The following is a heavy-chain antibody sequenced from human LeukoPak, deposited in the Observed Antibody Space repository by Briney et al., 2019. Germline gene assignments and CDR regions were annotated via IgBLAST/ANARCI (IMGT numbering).Heavy chain of an antibody. Sequence: GSSVKVSCKASGGTFISYAISWVRQAPGQGLEWMGGIIPIFGTANYAQKFQGRVTITTDESTSTAYMELSSLRSEDTAVYYCARAGYCSGGSCQNWFDPWGQGTLVTVSS. CDR1: GGTFISYA. CDR2: IIPIFGTA. D-gene: IGHD2-15*01. CDR3: ARAGYCSGGSCQNWFDP. V-gene: IGHV1-69*05. J-gene: IGHJ5*02.